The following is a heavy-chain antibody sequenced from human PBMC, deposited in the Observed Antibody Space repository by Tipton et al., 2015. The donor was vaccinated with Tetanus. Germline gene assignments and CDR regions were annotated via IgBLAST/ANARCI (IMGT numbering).Heavy chain of an antibody. J-gene: IGHJ6*02. CDR3: ARVGYCSSGICYSPDYYYGMDV. Sequence: SLRLSCAASGFTFSGYSMNWVRQAPGKGLEWVSSISSSGSHMYYAESVKGRFTISRDNAKNTLYLQMNSLRAEDTAVYYCARVGYCSSGICYSPDYYYGMDVWGQGATVTVSS. CDR1: GFTFSGYS. CDR2: ISSSGSHM. D-gene: IGHD2-15*01. V-gene: IGHV3-21*01.